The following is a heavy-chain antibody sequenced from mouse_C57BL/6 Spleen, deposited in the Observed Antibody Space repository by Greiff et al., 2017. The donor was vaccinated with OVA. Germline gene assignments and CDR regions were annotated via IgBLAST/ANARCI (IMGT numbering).Heavy chain of an antibody. CDR2: ILPGSGST. Sequence: QVHVKQSGAELMKPGASVKLSCKATGYTFTGYWIEWVKQRPGHGLEWIGEILPGSGSTKYHEKFKGKATFTADTSSNTAYMQLSSLTTEDSASYYGARGYCGSRTLLFAYWGQGTLVTVSA. CDR1: GYTFTGYW. CDR3: ARGYCGSRTLLFAY. V-gene: IGHV1-9*01. D-gene: IGHD1-1*01. J-gene: IGHJ3*01.